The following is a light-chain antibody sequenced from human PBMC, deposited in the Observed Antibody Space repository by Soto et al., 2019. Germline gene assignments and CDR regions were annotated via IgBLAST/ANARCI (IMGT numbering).Light chain of an antibody. Sequence: EIVLTQSPGTLSLSPGERATLSCRASQSVSSSYLAWYQQKPGQAPRLLIYGASSRATGIPDRFSGSGSGTDSTLTINRLEPEDFAVYYCQQYDSSPTWKFGHGTKVEIK. CDR1: QSVSSSY. CDR2: GAS. CDR3: QQYDSSPTWK. V-gene: IGKV3-20*01. J-gene: IGKJ1*01.